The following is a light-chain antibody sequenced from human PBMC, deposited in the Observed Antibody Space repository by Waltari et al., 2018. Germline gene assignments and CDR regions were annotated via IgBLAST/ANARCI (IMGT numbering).Light chain of an antibody. CDR1: QSISNW. V-gene: IGKV1-5*03. CDR3: QQYNTYSS. J-gene: IGKJ2*01. CDR2: KAS. Sequence: DIQITQSPSSLSASVGHTVPITCRGSQSISNWLAWYQQKPGEAPILLIYKASILNSGVPSRFRASGSGTQFPLTIRSLQPGDFATYYCQQYNTYSSFGQGTKLEIK.